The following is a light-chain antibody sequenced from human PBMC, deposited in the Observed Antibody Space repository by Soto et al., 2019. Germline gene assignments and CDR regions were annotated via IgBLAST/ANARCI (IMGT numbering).Light chain of an antibody. CDR1: SSNIGSNY. V-gene: IGLV1-51*01. CDR3: GTWDPSLNVGL. J-gene: IGLJ2*01. CDR2: DDD. Sequence: QSVLTQPPSVSAAPGQKVTISFSGSSSNIGSNYVSWYQHVPGTAPKLLIYDDDKRPSGIADRLSGSKAGTSATLGITGLQTGDEADYYSGTWDPSLNVGLFGGGTKVTVL.